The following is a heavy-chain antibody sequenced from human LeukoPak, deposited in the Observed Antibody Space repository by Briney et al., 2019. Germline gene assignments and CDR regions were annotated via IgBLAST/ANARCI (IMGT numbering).Heavy chain of an antibody. Sequence: QTGGSLSLSCAASGFSLSSYEMNWVRQAPGKGLEWVSYISSSGSTIYYADSVKGRFTISRDNAKTSLYLQTNSLRAEDTAVYYCARGHDIVATISHFDYWGQGTLVTVSS. CDR1: GFSLSSYE. D-gene: IGHD5-12*01. J-gene: IGHJ4*02. CDR3: ARGHDIVATISHFDY. CDR2: ISSSGSTI. V-gene: IGHV3-48*03.